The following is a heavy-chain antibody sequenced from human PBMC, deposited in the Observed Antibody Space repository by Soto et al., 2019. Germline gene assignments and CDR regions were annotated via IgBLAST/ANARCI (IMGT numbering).Heavy chain of an antibody. Sequence: PGWSLRLSCASSVFTFISYSMNWVRQAPGKGLEWVSYISSSSSTIYYADSVKGRFTISRDNAKNSLYLQMNSLRDEDTAVYYCARVGRGSRPFDYWGQGTLVTVSS. D-gene: IGHD3-16*01. V-gene: IGHV3-48*02. CDR3: ARVGRGSRPFDY. CDR1: VFTFISYS. J-gene: IGHJ4*02. CDR2: ISSSSSTI.